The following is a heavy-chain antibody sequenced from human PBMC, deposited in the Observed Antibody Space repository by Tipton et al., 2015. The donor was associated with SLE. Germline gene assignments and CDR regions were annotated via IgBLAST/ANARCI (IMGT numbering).Heavy chain of an antibody. CDR3: ARAAGRDGYSSSWAPFDY. V-gene: IGHV4-38-2*02. J-gene: IGHJ4*02. Sequence: TLSLTCTVSGYSISSGFYWAWIRQPPGKGLEWIGFIYHRGSTYYTRGSTYYNPSLKSGVTISVDTSKNQFSLKLSSVTAADTAVYYCARAAGRDGYSSSWAPFDYWGQGTLVAVSS. CDR1: GYSISSGFY. CDR2: IYHRGSTYYTRGST. D-gene: IGHD6-13*01.